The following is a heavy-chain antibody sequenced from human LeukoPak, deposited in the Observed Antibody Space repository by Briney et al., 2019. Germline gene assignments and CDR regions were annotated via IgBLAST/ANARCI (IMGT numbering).Heavy chain of an antibody. J-gene: IGHJ4*02. CDR3: ARDQGSARYSLLDY. CDR1: GFTFSNYW. V-gene: IGHV3-7*01. CDR2: IKQDGSQK. Sequence: GGSLRLSCAASGFTFSNYWTSWVRQAPGKGLEWVANIKQDGSQKYYVDSVKGRFTISRDDAKNSLYLQMNSLRAEDTAVYYCARDQGSARYSLLDYWGQGTLVTVSS. D-gene: IGHD3-9*01.